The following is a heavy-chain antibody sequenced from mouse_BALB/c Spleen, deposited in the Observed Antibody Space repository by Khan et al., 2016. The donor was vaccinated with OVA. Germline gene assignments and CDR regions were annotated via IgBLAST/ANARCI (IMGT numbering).Heavy chain of an antibody. CDR1: SYSITSEYA. J-gene: IGHJ3*01. CDR3: ERKDYYDYDPFPY. D-gene: IGHD2-4*01. Sequence: QLEESGPGLVKPSQSLSLTCTVTSYSITSEYAWNWLRQFPGKKLEWMGFISYSGNTRYNPSLKSRISFTRDTSKNQFFLQLNSVTTEDTATYYCERKDYYDYDPFPYWGQGTLVTVSA. CDR2: ISYSGNT. V-gene: IGHV3-2*02.